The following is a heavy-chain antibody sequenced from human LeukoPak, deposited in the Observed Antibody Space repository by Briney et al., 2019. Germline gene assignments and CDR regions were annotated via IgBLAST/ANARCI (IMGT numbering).Heavy chain of an antibody. CDR1: GFTFSSYS. Sequence: GGSLRLSCAASGFTFSSYSMNWVRQAPGNGLEWVSSVSSSTSYIYYADSVKGRFTISRDNAKNSLYLRMNSLRAEDTAVYYGARDLRLYYYGSGSRSPPGYWGQGTLVTVSS. V-gene: IGHV3-21*01. J-gene: IGHJ4*02. CDR2: VSSSTSYI. CDR3: ARDLRLYYYGSGSRSPPGY. D-gene: IGHD3-10*01.